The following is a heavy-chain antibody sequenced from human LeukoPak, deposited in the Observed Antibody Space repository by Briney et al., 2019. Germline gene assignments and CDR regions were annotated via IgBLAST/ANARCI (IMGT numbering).Heavy chain of an antibody. V-gene: IGHV3-49*04. D-gene: IGHD6-6*01. CDR2: IRSKAYGGTT. CDR3: TRVGSSSSFDY. J-gene: IGHJ4*02. CDR1: GFTFGDYA. Sequence: PGRSLRLSCTASGFTFGDYAMSWVRQAPGKGLEWVGFIRSKAYGGTTEYAASVKGRFTISRDDSKSIAYLQMNGLRTEDTAVYYCTRVGSSSSFDYWGQGTLVTVSS.